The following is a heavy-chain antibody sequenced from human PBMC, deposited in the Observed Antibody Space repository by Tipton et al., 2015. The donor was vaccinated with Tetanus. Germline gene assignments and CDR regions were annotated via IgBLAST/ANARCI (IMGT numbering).Heavy chain of an antibody. V-gene: IGHV3-33*01. J-gene: IGHJ6*02. CDR2: TWSHGGNI. CDR1: GFIFNSYG. Sequence: SLRLSCATSGFIFNSYGIHWVRQAPGKGLEWVAVTWSHGGNIYYADSVKGRFTISRDHAKNTVYLQMNSLRAEDTAVYFCARRSLTNYGLDVWGQGTPVTVSS. D-gene: IGHD1-1*01. CDR3: ARRSLTNYGLDV.